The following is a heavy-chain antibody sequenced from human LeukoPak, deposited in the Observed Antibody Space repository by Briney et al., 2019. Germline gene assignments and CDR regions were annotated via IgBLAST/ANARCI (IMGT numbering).Heavy chain of an antibody. CDR2: IIPILGIA. J-gene: IGHJ4*02. CDR3: ARDHPDYYDSSGYNCYFDY. Sequence: SVKVSCKASGGTFSSYAISWVRQAPGQGLEWMGRIIPILGIANYAQKFQGRVTITADKSTSTAYMELSSLRSEDTAVYYCARDHPDYYDSSGYNCYFDYWGQGTLVTVSS. CDR1: GGTFSSYA. D-gene: IGHD3-22*01. V-gene: IGHV1-69*04.